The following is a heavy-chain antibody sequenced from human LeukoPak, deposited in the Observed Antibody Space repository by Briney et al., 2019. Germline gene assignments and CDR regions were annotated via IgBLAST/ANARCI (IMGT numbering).Heavy chain of an antibody. V-gene: IGHV3-23*01. J-gene: IGHJ4*02. CDR2: ISGSGGST. CDR3: AKTPSYDSSGYLDY. Sequence: GGSLRLSCAASGFTFSSYAMSWVRQAPGKGLEWVSAISGSGGSTYYADSVKGRFTISRDNSKNTLYLQMNSLRAEDTAVYYCAKTPSYDSSGYLDYWGQGTLVTVSS. CDR1: GFTFSSYA. D-gene: IGHD3-22*01.